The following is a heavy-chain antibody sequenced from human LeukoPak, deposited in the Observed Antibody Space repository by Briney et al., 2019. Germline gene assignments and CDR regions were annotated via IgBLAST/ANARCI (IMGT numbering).Heavy chain of an antibody. V-gene: IGHV5-51*01. Sequence: GESLQISCKGSGYIFTSYWIGWVRQLPGKGLEWMGIIYPRDSDTRYSPSFQGQVTISADKSISTAYLQWSSLKASDTAMYYCARREKNFDYWGQGTLVTVSS. CDR2: IYPRDSDT. CDR1: GYIFTSYW. CDR3: ARREKNFDY. J-gene: IGHJ4*02.